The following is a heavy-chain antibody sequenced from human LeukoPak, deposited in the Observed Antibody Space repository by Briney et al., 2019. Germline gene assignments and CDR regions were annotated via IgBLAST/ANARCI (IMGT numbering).Heavy chain of an antibody. V-gene: IGHV3-74*01. CDR2: IKPDGSIT. CDR1: GFTFRNYW. J-gene: IGHJ5*02. CDR3: ARSDWFDP. Sequence: GGSLRLSCAASGFTFRNYWMHWVRQAPGKGLEWVSRIKPDGSITAYADSVKGRFTISRDNAKNTLYLQTSSLRAEDTAVYYCARSDWFDPWGQGTLVTVSS.